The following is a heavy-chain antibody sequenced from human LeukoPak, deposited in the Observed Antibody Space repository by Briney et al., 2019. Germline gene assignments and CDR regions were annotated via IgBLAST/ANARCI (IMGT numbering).Heavy chain of an antibody. J-gene: IGHJ3*02. D-gene: IGHD6-6*01. CDR3: ARVAEQLGRWIRSDAFDI. CDR2: IKQDGSEK. CDR1: GFTFSSYW. V-gene: IGHV3-7*01. Sequence: PGGSLRLSCAASGFTFSSYWMSWVRQAPGKGLEWVANIKQDGSEKYYVDSVKGRFTISRDNAKNSLYLQMNSLRAEDTAVYYCARVAEQLGRWIRSDAFDIWGQGTMVTVSS.